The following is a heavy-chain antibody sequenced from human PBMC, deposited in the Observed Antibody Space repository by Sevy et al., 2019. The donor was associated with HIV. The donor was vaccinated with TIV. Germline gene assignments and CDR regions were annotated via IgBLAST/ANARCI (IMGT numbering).Heavy chain of an antibody. CDR1: GYTFSNNA. CDR3: ARGKGGIFGVVTGQFDY. Sequence: ASVKVSCKASGYTFSNNAIHWVRQAPGQRLEWMGWVHAGNGHTKFSEKFQDRVTISRDTSATTDYMDLTSLTSEDTSIYYCARGKGGIFGVVTGQFDYWGQGTLVTVSS. V-gene: IGHV1-3*01. CDR2: VHAGNGHT. J-gene: IGHJ4*02. D-gene: IGHD3-3*01.